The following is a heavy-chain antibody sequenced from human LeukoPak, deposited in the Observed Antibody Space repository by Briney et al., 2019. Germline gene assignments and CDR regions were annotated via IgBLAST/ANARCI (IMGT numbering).Heavy chain of an antibody. CDR2: TYYRSKWYN. V-gene: IGHV6-1*01. CDR3: ARSGGHDAFDI. J-gene: IGHJ3*02. Sequence: SQTLSLTCAISGDSVSSYSAAWSWIRQSPSRGLEWLGRTYYRSKWYNDYAVSVKSRITINPDTSKNQFSLQLTSVTPEDTAVFYCARSGGHDAFDIWGQGTMVTVSS. D-gene: IGHD4-23*01. CDR1: GDSVSSYSAA.